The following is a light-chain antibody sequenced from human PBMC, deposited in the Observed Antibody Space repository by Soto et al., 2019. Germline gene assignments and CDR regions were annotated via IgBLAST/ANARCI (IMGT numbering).Light chain of an antibody. Sequence: DIQMTQSPSTLSASVGDRVTITCRASQSISSWLAWYQQKPGKAPKLLIYKASSLESGVPSRFSGRGSGTEFSLTISSMEPDDFETYYCQQYNSYRTFGPGTKVEIK. V-gene: IGKV1-5*03. CDR3: QQYNSYRT. J-gene: IGKJ1*01. CDR1: QSISSW. CDR2: KAS.